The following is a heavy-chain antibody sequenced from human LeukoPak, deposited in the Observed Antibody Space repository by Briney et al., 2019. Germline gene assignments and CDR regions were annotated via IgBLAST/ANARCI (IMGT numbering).Heavy chain of an antibody. V-gene: IGHV4-34*01. CDR3: ARFQPPLWDY. CDR2: IYYSGST. CDR1: GGSLSGYY. J-gene: IGHJ4*02. D-gene: IGHD3-16*01. Sequence: SGTLSLTCAVYGGSLSGYYWSWIRQPPGKGLEWIGSIYYSGSTYYNPSLKSRVTISVDTSKNQFSLKLSSVTAADTAVYYCARFQPPLWDYWGQGTLVTVSS.